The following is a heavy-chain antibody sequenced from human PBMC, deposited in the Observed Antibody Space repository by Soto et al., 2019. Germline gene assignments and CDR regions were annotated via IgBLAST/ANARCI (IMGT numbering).Heavy chain of an antibody. D-gene: IGHD6-13*01. CDR2: INAGNGAT. CDR1: GYTFTTYA. Sequence: ASVKVSCKASGYTFTTYAMHWVRQAPGQILEWMGWINAGNGATKYSQNFQDRLTIARDTSANIAFMELSSLRSEDTAVYYCGRGSEAAGPYNFDSWARGTLFTVSS. J-gene: IGHJ4*02. CDR3: GRGSEAAGPYNFDS. V-gene: IGHV1-3*01.